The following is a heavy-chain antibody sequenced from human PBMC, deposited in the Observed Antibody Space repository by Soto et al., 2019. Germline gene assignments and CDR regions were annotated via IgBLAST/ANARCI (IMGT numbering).Heavy chain of an antibody. J-gene: IGHJ4*02. CDR3: ARGWGSGWLEFFDS. V-gene: IGHV3-74*01. D-gene: IGHD6-19*01. CDR2: IDNDGIST. CDR1: GFTFSSYW. Sequence: GGSLRLSCAASGFTFSSYWMHWVRQTPEKGLVWVSHIDNDGISTTYADSVKGRFTISRDNAKNTLYLQMNSLRADDTAVYYCARGWGSGWLEFFDSWGQGALVTVSS.